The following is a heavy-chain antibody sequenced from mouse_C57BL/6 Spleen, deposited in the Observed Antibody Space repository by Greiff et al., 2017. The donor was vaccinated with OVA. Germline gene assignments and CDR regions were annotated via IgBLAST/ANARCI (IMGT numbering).Heavy chain of an antibody. Sequence: QVQLKQPGTELVKPGASVKLSCKASGYTFTSYWMHWVKQRPGQGLEWIGNINPSNGGTNYNEKFKSKATLTVDKSSSTAYMQLSSLTSGDSAVYYCARGDYLYAMDYWGQGTSVTVSS. CDR1: GYTFTSYW. CDR2: INPSNGGT. J-gene: IGHJ4*01. D-gene: IGHD2-4*01. V-gene: IGHV1-53*01. CDR3: ARGDYLYAMDY.